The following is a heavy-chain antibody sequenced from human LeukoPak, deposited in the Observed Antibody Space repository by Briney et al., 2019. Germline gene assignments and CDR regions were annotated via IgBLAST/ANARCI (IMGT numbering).Heavy chain of an antibody. CDR3: ARLRLLWFGELQPNFDY. J-gene: IGHJ4*02. Sequence: SETLSLTCTVSGGSISSYYWNWIRQPPGKGLEWIGYIYNSGSTNNNPSLKSRVPISVDTSKNQFSLKLSSVTAADTAVYYCARLRLLWFGELQPNFDYWGQGTLVTVSS. CDR1: GGSISSYY. V-gene: IGHV4-59*08. CDR2: IYNSGST. D-gene: IGHD3-10*01.